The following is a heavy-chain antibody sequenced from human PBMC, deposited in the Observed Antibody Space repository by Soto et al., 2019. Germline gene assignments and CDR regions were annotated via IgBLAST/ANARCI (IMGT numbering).Heavy chain of an antibody. V-gene: IGHV1-69*13. D-gene: IGHD2-2*01. CDR1: GGTFSSYA. CDR2: IIPIFGTA. CDR3: ASRRGFCSSTSCSDYYYYGMDV. J-gene: IGHJ6*02. Sequence: SVKVSCEASGGTFSSYAISWVRQAPGQGLEWMGGIIPIFGTANYAQKFQGRVTITADESTSTAYMELSSLRSEDTAVYYCASRRGFCSSTSCSDYYYYGMDVWGQGTTVTVSS.